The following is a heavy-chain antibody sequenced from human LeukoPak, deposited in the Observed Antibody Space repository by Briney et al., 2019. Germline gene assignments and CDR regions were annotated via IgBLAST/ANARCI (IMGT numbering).Heavy chain of an antibody. CDR2: ISHDGNT. J-gene: IGHJ4*02. Sequence: SETLSLTCAVYGGSFSGYYWSWIRQPPEKGLEWIGQISHDGNTNYNPSLKSRVTLSTDTSKNQFSLRLTSVTTADTAIYYCARRRDWNDVLDSWGQGTPVTVSS. V-gene: IGHV4-34*01. CDR1: GGSFSGYY. D-gene: IGHD1-1*01. CDR3: ARRRDWNDVLDS.